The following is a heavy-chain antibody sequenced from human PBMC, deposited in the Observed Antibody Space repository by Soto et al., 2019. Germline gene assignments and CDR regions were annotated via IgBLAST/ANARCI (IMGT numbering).Heavy chain of an antibody. J-gene: IGHJ4*02. CDR3: AVPEAGDFNY. CDR2: IYLSGST. V-gene: IGHV4-4*02. Sequence: PSETLSLTYAVSGASISSTDWGSWVRKHPGKGLEWLGEIYLSGSTYYNPFLKSRVTISVDKSKNQSSLKLTYVTAAGTAVYYFAVPEAGDFNYWGQGALVTVSS. D-gene: IGHD6-13*01. CDR1: GASISSTDW.